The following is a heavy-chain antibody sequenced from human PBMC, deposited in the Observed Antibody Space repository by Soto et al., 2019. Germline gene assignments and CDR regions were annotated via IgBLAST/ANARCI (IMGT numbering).Heavy chain of an antibody. D-gene: IGHD3-22*01. V-gene: IGHV1-69*12. CDR1: GGTFSSYA. CDR2: IIPIFGTA. J-gene: IGHJ5*02. CDR3: ARDRGPSSGYYPYWFDP. Sequence: QVQLVQSGAEVKKPGSSVKVSCKASGGTFSSYAISWVRQAPGQGLEWMGEIIPIFGTANYAQKFQGRVTITAAEATRTDYMGRGSRRSEDTAVYYCARDRGPSSGYYPYWFDPWGQGTLVTVSS.